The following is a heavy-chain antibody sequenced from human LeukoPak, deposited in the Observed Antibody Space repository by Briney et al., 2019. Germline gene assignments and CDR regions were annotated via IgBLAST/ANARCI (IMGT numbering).Heavy chain of an antibody. V-gene: IGHV4-34*01. CDR2: INHSGST. CDR3: ARGHRGRFRVPFDY. CDR1: GGSFSGYY. D-gene: IGHD3-10*01. Sequence: SETLSLTCAVYGGSFSGYYWSWIRQPPGKGLEWIGEINHSGSTNYNPSLKSRVTISEDTSKNQFSLKLSSVTAADTAVYYCARGHRGRFRVPFDYWGQGTLVTVSS. J-gene: IGHJ4*02.